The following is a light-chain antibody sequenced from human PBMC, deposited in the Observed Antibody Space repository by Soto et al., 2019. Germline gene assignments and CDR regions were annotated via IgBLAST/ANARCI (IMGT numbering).Light chain of an antibody. CDR1: QSVSSY. Sequence: IMLTQSPATLSLSPGERATLSCRASQSVSSYLAWYQQKPGQAPRLLIYDASNRATGIPARFSGSGSGTDFTLTISSLEPEDFAVYYCQQRSNWPWTFGQGTKVDIK. CDR3: QQRSNWPWT. CDR2: DAS. J-gene: IGKJ1*01. V-gene: IGKV3-11*01.